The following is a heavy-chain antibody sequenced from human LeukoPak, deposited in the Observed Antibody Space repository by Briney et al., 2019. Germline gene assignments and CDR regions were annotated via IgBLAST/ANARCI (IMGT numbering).Heavy chain of an antibody. CDR2: ISGSGGST. CDR3: AKDPHYDSSGYSFDP. Sequence: GGSLRLSCAASGFTFSSYAMSWVRQAPGKGLEWVSAISGSGGSTYYADSVKGRFTISRDNSKNTLYLQMNSLRAEDTAVYYCAKDPHYDSSGYSFDPWGQGTLVTVSS. J-gene: IGHJ5*02. CDR1: GFTFSSYA. V-gene: IGHV3-23*01. D-gene: IGHD3-22*01.